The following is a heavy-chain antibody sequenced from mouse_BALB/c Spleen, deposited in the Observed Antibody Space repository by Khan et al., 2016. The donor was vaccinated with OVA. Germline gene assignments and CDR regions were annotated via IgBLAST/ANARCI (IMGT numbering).Heavy chain of an antibody. D-gene: IGHD1-1*01. CDR1: GYSITTNYA. CDR3: TRMNYYANAVDY. Sequence: VQLKESGPGLVKPSQSLSLTCTVTGYSITTNYAWDWIRQFPGNKLEWMGYISYSGSTSYNPSLKSRISITRDTSKNQFFLQLNSVTTEDTATYNGTRMNYYANAVDYWGQGTTVTVSS. V-gene: IGHV3-2*02. J-gene: IGHJ4*01. CDR2: ISYSGST.